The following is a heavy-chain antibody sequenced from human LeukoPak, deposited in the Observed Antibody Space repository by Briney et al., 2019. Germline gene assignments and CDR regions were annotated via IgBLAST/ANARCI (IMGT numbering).Heavy chain of an antibody. CDR3: AVFPGIVGATPLRNDAFDI. CDR1: GYTFTDYY. V-gene: IGHV1-2*02. J-gene: IGHJ3*02. CDR2: LNPNSGGT. D-gene: IGHD1-26*01. Sequence: ASVKVSCKASGYTFTDYYMHWVRQAPGQGLEWVGWLNPNSGGTNYTQKFQGGVTMTRDTSISTAYMELSRLRSDDTAVYYCAVFPGIVGATPLRNDAFDIWGQGTMVTVSS.